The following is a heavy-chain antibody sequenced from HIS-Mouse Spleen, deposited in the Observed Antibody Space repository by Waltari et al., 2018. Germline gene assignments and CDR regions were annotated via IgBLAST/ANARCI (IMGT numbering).Heavy chain of an antibody. CDR3: ARDYGDNWFDP. J-gene: IGHJ5*02. CDR2: IYYSGIT. CDR1: GGSISSSSYD. V-gene: IGHV4-39*07. Sequence: LQLQEPDPGLVKPSETRSLTCTVSGGSISSSSYDWGRPRQPPAKGLEGIGSIYYSGITYYNPSLKSRVTISVDTSKNQFSLKLSSVTAADTAVYYCARDYGDNWFDPWGQGTLVTVSS. D-gene: IGHD4-17*01.